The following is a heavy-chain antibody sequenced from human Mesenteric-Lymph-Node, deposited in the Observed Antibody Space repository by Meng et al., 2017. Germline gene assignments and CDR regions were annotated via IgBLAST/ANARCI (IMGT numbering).Heavy chain of an antibody. CDR1: GGSLDKSDYF. J-gene: IGHJ4*02. CDR2: VRYSGTA. D-gene: IGHD4-17*01. Sequence: LQLQDSGPGLVKPSETLSLTCTVSGGSLDKSDYFWDWIRQPPGKGLEWIGSVRYSGTAYYNPSLTSRVTISVDTSKNQFSLNLSSLTAADTAVYYCARHVYGDSYGFWGQGTLVTVSS. V-gene: IGHV4-39*01. CDR3: ARHVYGDSYGF.